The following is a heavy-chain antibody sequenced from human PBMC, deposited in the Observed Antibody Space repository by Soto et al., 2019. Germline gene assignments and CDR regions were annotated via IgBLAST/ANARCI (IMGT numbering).Heavy chain of an antibody. V-gene: IGHV4-38-2*01. CDR2: IYHSGST. CDR3: ARGTGGDSYYYYGMDV. D-gene: IGHD4-17*01. J-gene: IGHJ6*02. CDR1: GYSISSGYY. Sequence: PSETLSLTCAVSGYSISSGYYWGWIREPPGKGLEWIGSIYHSGSTYYNPSLKSRVTISVDTSKNQFSLKLSSVTAADTAVYYCARGTGGDSYYYYGMDVWGQGTTVTVSS.